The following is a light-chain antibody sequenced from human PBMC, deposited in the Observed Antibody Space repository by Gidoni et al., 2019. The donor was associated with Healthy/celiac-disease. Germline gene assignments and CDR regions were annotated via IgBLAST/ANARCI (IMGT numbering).Light chain of an antibody. CDR2: KAS. V-gene: IGKV1-5*03. J-gene: IGKJ2*03. CDR1: QSISSW. Sequence: DIQLTQSPSTLSASVGDRVTITCRASQSISSWLAWYQQKTGKAPKLLFYKASSLESGVPSRFSGSGSGTEFTLTISSLQPDDFATYYCQQYNSYPYSFGQGTKLEIK. CDR3: QQYNSYPYS.